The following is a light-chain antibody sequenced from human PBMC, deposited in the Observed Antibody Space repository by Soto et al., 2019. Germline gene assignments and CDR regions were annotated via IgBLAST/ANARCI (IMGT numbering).Light chain of an antibody. CDR3: QSYDSSLGGHV. Sequence: QPVLTQPPSVSGAPGQRVTISCTGSSSNIGAGYDVHWYQQLPGTAPKLLIYGNNNRPSGVPDRFSGSKSGTSASLAITGLQAEDEADYYCQSYDSSLGGHVFATGTKLTVL. CDR2: GNN. CDR1: SSNIGAGYD. J-gene: IGLJ1*01. V-gene: IGLV1-40*01.